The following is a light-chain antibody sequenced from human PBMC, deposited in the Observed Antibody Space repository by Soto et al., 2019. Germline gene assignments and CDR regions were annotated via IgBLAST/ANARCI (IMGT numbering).Light chain of an antibody. Sequence: QSVLTQPPSASGSPGQSVTIACTGTSSNVGGYNYVSWYQQHPVNAPKLMIYEVSRRPSGVPDRFSGSKSGTTASLTISGRQAEDEADYYCSSYAGSNNFVVFGGGTKLTVL. V-gene: IGLV2-8*01. CDR1: SSNVGGYNY. CDR3: SSYAGSNNFVV. CDR2: EVS. J-gene: IGLJ2*01.